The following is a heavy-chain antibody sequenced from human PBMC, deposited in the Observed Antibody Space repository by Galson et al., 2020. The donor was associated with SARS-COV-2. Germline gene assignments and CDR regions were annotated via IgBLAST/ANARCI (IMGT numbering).Heavy chain of an antibody. Sequence: GESLKISCAASGFPFSTYSMNWVRQAPGKGLEWVSSISTSSSYIYYADSVKGRFTISRDNPRNSLYLQMNSLRAEDTAVYYCARDEGIRGYNYGRLYYGMDVWGQGTTVTVSS. V-gene: IGHV3-21*01. CDR2: ISTSSSYI. J-gene: IGHJ6*02. CDR1: GFPFSTYS. CDR3: ARDEGIRGYNYGRLYYGMDV. D-gene: IGHD5-18*01.